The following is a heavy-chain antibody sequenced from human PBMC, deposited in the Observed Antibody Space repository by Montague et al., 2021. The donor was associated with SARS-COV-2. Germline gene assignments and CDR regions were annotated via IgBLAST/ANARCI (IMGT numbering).Heavy chain of an antibody. CDR3: AREGLHNWFDP. J-gene: IGHJ5*02. CDR1: NGSINSYY. V-gene: IGHV4-59*01. CDR2: IDHRGST. Sequence: SETLSLTCTVSNGSINSYYWSWVRQPPGKRLEWIGYIDHRGSTNYNPSLESRVTMSIDTSKNQFSLKLRSVTAADTAVYFCAREGLHNWFDPWGQGTLVIVSS.